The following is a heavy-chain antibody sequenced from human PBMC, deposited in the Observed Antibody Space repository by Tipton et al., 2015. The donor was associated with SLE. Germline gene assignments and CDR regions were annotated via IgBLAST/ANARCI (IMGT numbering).Heavy chain of an antibody. CDR3: ARGRLLEWLSTYYYYYGMDV. V-gene: IGHV4-34*01. CDR2: INHSGST. Sequence: GLVKPSETLSLTCVVYGGSFSDYSWSWIRQSPGKGLEWIGEINHSGSTNYNPSLKSRVTISVDTSRIQFSLKLSSVTAADTAVYYCARGRLLEWLSTYYYYYGMDVWGHGTTVTVSS. D-gene: IGHD3-3*01. J-gene: IGHJ6*02. CDR1: GGSFSDYS.